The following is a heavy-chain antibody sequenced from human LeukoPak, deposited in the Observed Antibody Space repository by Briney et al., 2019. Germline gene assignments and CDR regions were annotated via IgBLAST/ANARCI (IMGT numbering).Heavy chain of an antibody. D-gene: IGHD3-3*01. CDR3: ARGYDFWSGYYPMIY. Sequence: GGSLRLSCAASGFTFSNFWMHWVRQAPGKGLVWVSRINSDGSSTSYADSVKGRFTISRDNAKNTLYLQMNSLRAEDTAVYYCARGYDFWSGYYPMIYWGQGTLVTVSS. CDR2: INSDGSST. V-gene: IGHV3-74*01. CDR1: GFTFSNFW. J-gene: IGHJ4*02.